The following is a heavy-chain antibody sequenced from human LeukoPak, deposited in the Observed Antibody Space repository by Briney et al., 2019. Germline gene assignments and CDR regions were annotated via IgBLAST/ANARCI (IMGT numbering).Heavy chain of an antibody. J-gene: IGHJ4*02. CDR2: IYHTGNT. CDR3: ARVSGYNWNHGTDY. CDR1: GYSNSSGYY. Sequence: PSETLSLTCTVSGYSNSSGYYWGWIRQPPGKGLEWIGSIYHTGNTYYNPSLKSRVSMSLDTPTNQFFLILSSVTAADTAVYYCARVSGYNWNHGTDYWGQGTLVTVSS. D-gene: IGHD1-14*01. V-gene: IGHV4-38-2*02.